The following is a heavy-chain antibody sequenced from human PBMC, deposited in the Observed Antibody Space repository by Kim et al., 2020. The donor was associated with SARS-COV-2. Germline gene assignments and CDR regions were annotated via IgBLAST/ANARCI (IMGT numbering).Heavy chain of an antibody. CDR3: AREYDGDYLGYYYGMDV. Sequence: FQGRVTMTRNTSISTAYMELSSLRSEDTAVYYCAREYDGDYLGYYYGMDVWGQGTTVTVSS. V-gene: IGHV1-8*01. D-gene: IGHD4-17*01. J-gene: IGHJ6*02.